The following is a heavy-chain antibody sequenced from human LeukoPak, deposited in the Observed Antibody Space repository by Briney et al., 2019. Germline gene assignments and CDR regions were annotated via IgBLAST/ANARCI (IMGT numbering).Heavy chain of an antibody. J-gene: IGHJ4*02. CDR1: GFTFSSYA. Sequence: GGSLRLSCAASGFTFSSYAMRGVRQAPGKGLEWVSAISGSGGSTYYADSVKGRFTISRHNSKNTLYHQMNSLRAEDTAVYYCATLREVVFDYWGQGTLVTVSS. D-gene: IGHD3-16*01. CDR3: ATLREVVFDY. V-gene: IGHV3-23*01. CDR2: ISGSGGST.